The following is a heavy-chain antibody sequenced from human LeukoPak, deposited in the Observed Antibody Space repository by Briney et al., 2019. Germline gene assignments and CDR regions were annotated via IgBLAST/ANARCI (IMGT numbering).Heavy chain of an antibody. V-gene: IGHV1-18*01. CDR1: GGTFSSYA. CDR3: AREGYCSSTSCPYYYYYGMDV. J-gene: IGHJ6*02. D-gene: IGHD2-2*01. Sequence: ASVKVSCKASGGTFSSYAISWVRQAPGQGLEWMGWISAYNGNTNYAQKLQGRVTMTTDTSTSTAYMELRSLRSDDTAVHYCAREGYCSSTSCPYYYYYGMDVWGQGTTVTVSS. CDR2: ISAYNGNT.